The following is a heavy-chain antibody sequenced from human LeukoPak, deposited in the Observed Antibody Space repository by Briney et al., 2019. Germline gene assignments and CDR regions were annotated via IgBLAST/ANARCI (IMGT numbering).Heavy chain of an antibody. V-gene: IGHV3-33*01. CDR2: IWYDGSNK. CDR1: GFTFSSYG. CDR3: ARDWWQQLDGERVYYYYGMDV. J-gene: IGHJ6*02. Sequence: PGGSLRLSCAASGFTFSSYGLHWVRQAPGKGLEWVAVIWYDGSNKYYADYVKGRFTISRDNSKNTLYLQMNSLRAEDTAVYYCARDWWQQLDGERVYYYYGMDVWGQGTTVTVSS. D-gene: IGHD6-13*01.